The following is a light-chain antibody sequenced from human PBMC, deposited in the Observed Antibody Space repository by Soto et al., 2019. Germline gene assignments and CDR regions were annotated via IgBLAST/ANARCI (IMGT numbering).Light chain of an antibody. V-gene: IGKV3-15*01. CDR3: QQDNNWPRALT. CDR2: GAS. J-gene: IGKJ4*01. Sequence: EIVMTQSPATLSVSPGERATFSCRASQSVSTNLAWYQQKPGQAPRLLIYGASTRATGIPARFSGSGSGTEFTLTISSLQSEDVAVYYCQQDNNWPRALTFGGGTKVEIK. CDR1: QSVSTN.